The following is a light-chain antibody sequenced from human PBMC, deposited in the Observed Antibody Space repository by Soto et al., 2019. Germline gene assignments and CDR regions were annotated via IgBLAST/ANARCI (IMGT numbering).Light chain of an antibody. CDR3: QQYTNWPPIT. CDR1: QSVGSS. J-gene: IGKJ5*01. Sequence: EIVMTQSPATLSVSPGVRATLSCRASQSVGSSVAWYRQKPGQAPRLLIYSASTRATGIPDRFSGSGSGTEFTLTISSLQSDDFGVYYCQQYTNWPPITFGQGTRLEIK. V-gene: IGKV3-15*01. CDR2: SAS.